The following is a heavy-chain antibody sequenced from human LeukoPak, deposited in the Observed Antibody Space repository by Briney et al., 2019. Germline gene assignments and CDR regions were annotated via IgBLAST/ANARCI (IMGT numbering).Heavy chain of an antibody. Sequence: SETLSLTCTVYGGSFSGYYWSWIRQPPGKGLEWIGEINHSGSTNYNPSLKSRVTISLDTSKNQFSLQLSSVTAADTAVYYCARGRGRVAAAGTSFDYWGKGALVTVSS. J-gene: IGHJ4*02. CDR3: ARGRGRVAAAGTSFDY. D-gene: IGHD6-13*01. CDR1: GGSFSGYY. V-gene: IGHV4-34*01. CDR2: INHSGST.